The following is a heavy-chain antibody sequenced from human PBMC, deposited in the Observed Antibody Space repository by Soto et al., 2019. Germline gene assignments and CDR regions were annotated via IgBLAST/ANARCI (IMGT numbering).Heavy chain of an antibody. CDR3: ATKRGFTWLTSFDL. CDR2: IAPNSGNT. V-gene: IGHV1-2*02. D-gene: IGHD3-22*01. Sequence: QVQLVQSGAEVRKPGSSVKVSCQTSGYKFTDHRIHWVRQAPGQGLEWMGWIAPNSGNTNYVQKFKGRVTMTRDTSTSTANMELAALTSDDTALYYCATKRGFTWLTSFDLWGRGTLVTVSS. CDR1: GYKFTDHR. J-gene: IGHJ2*01.